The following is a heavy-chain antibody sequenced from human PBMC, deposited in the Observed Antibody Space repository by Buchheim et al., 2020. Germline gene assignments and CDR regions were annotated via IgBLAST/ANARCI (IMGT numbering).Heavy chain of an antibody. CDR3: ARACYDFWSGLQRSYYYGLDV. V-gene: IGHV3-33*01. J-gene: IGHJ6*02. D-gene: IGHD3-3*01. CDR2: VWFDGSNK. Sequence: QEQLVESGGGVVRPGRSLRLSCAASRFTFTNYDMHWVRQAPGKGLDWVAVVWFDGSNKYYADSVKGRLTISRDNSKSTLYLQMSSLRAEDTAVYYCARACYDFWSGLQRSYYYGLDVWGQGTT. CDR1: RFTFTNYD.